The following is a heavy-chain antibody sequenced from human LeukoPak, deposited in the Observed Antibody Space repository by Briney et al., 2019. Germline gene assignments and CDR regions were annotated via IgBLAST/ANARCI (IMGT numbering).Heavy chain of an antibody. Sequence: SKTLSLTCAVYGGSFSGYYWSWIRQPPGKGLEWIGEINHSGSTNYNPSLKSRVTISVDTSKNQFSLKLSSVTAADTAVYYCARGSYDILTGYRFPMDVWGQGTTVTVSS. V-gene: IGHV4-34*01. D-gene: IGHD3-9*01. CDR1: GGSFSGYY. CDR2: INHSGST. CDR3: ARGSYDILTGYRFPMDV. J-gene: IGHJ6*02.